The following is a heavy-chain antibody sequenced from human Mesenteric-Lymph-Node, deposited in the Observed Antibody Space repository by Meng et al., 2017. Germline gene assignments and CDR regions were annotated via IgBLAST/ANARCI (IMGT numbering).Heavy chain of an antibody. D-gene: IGHD3-22*01. J-gene: IGHJ4*02. CDR3: AETGGYYDSSGYLQFDY. CDR2: ISGSGGST. Sequence: GESLKISCAASGFTFSSYAMSWVRQAPGKGLEWVSAISGSGGSTYYADSVKGRFTISRDNSKNTLYLQMNSLRAEDTAVYYCAETGGYYDSSGYLQFDYWGQGTLVTVSS. CDR1: GFTFSSYA. V-gene: IGHV3-23*01.